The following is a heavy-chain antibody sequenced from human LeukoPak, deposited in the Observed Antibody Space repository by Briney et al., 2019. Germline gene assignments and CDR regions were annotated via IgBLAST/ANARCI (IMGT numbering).Heavy chain of an antibody. CDR2: ISRNSRHV. J-gene: IGHJ1*01. V-gene: IGHV3-21*01. Sequence: AGGSLRLSCAASGFTFSDYSMNWVRQAPGKGLERVSSISRNSRHVYYGGSVWGRFTISRDDTRNSLFLEMNSLRAEDMAVYYCVRDFMGMGGTTAYLHYWGQGTLVTVSS. CDR3: VRDFMGMGGTTAYLHY. CDR1: GFTFSDYS. D-gene: IGHD1-26*01.